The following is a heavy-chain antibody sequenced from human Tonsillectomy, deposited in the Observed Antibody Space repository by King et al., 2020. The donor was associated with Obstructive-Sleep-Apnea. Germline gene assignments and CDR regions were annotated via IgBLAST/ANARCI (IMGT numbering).Heavy chain of an antibody. J-gene: IGHJ6*02. CDR1: GGSLSTSSYY. Sequence: LQLQESGPGLVTPSETLSLTCTVSGGSLSTSSYYWGWIRQPPGKGLEWIGNIYYSGSTSYNPSLKSRVTISIDTSKNQFSLNLTSMTAADTAVYYCARGASSTWYPYEYYYAMDAWGRGTTVPVSS. CDR3: ARGASSTWYPYEYYYAMDA. CDR2: IYYSGST. D-gene: IGHD6-13*01. V-gene: IGHV4-39*07.